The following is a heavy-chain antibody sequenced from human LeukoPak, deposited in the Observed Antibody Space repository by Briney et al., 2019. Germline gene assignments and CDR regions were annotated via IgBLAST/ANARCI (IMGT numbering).Heavy chain of an antibody. J-gene: IGHJ3*02. V-gene: IGHV3-9*01. Sequence: GGSLRLSCAASGFTFDDYAMHWVRQAPGKGLEWVSGISWNSGSIGYADSVKGRFTISRDNAKNSLYLQMNSLRAEDTAVYYCASEVVGDTFDIWGQGTMVTVSS. CDR3: ASEVVGDTFDI. CDR1: GFTFDDYA. D-gene: IGHD2-15*01. CDR2: ISWNSGSI.